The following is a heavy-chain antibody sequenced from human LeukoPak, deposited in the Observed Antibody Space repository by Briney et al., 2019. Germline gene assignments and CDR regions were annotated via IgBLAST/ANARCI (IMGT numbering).Heavy chain of an antibody. D-gene: IGHD3-10*01. CDR3: ARDHYGSGSYYNRD. CDR2: IIPILGIA. CDR1: GGTFSSYA. J-gene: IGHJ4*02. Sequence: SVKVSCKASGGTFSSYAISWVRQAPGQGLEWMGRIIPILGIANHAQKFQGRVTITADKSTSTAYMELSSLRSEDTAVYYCARDHYGSGSYYNRDWGQGTLVTVSS. V-gene: IGHV1-69*04.